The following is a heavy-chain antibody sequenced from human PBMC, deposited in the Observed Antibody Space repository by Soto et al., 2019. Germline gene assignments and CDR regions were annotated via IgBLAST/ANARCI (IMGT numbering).Heavy chain of an antibody. CDR2: IYYSGST. CDR3: AGSRATGYSSSWYYFDY. Sequence: LSLTCTVSGGSISSYYWSWIRQPPGKGLEWIGYIYYSGSTNYNPSLKSRVTISVDTSKNQFSLKLSSVTAADTAVYYCAGSRATGYSSSWYYFDYWGQGTLVTVSS. V-gene: IGHV4-59*01. J-gene: IGHJ4*02. CDR1: GGSISSYY. D-gene: IGHD6-13*01.